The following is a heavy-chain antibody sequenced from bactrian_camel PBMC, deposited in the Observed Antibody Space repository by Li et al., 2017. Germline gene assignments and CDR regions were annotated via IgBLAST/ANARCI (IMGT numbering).Heavy chain of an antibody. D-gene: IGHD1*01. Sequence: DVQLVESGGGLVQPGGSLRLSCTASGDSISAYQMAWFRRTLENGREGVAYLDSDGGTDYTYSVAGRFTISKDNAKNTLCLQMNGLKPEDSAMYYCAADRHNLGLAWRGYSYWGQGTQVTVS. CDR3: AADRHNLGLAWRGYSY. CDR1: GDSISAYQ. J-gene: IGHJ4*01. V-gene: IGHV3S10*01. CDR2: LDSDGGT.